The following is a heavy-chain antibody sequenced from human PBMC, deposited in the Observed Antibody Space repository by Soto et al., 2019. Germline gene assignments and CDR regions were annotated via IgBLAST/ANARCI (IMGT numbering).Heavy chain of an antibody. CDR1: GYNITSFY. J-gene: IGHJ4*02. CDR3: ERGGSVAVVTDGVDN. CDR2: INPSGGST. D-gene: IGHD2-21*02. Sequence: HVQEVQSGAAVKKPGDSVKVSFKGSGYNITSFYLDWVRQAPGQGLEWMGSINPSGGSTRYAQRFLGRVTWTRDTSTRTVDMELSSLRSDDTAVYYCERGGSVAVVTDGVDNWGQGALVTFSS. V-gene: IGHV1-46*01.